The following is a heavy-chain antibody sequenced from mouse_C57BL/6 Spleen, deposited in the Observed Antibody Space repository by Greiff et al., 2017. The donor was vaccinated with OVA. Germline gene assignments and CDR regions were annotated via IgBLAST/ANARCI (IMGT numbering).Heavy chain of an antibody. V-gene: IGHV1-52*01. Sequence: QVQLQQPRAELVRPGSSVKLSCKASGYTFTSYWMHWVKQRPIQGLEWIGNIDPSDSETHYNQKFKDKATLTVDKSSSTAYMQLSSLTSEDSAVYYCARQDYYGSRHFDYWGQGTTLTVSS. J-gene: IGHJ2*01. CDR3: ARQDYYGSRHFDY. CDR2: IDPSDSET. CDR1: GYTFTSYW. D-gene: IGHD1-1*01.